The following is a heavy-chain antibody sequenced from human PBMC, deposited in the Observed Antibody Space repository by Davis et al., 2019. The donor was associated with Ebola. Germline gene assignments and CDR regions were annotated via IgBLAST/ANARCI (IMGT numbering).Heavy chain of an antibody. D-gene: IGHD6-19*01. CDR2: ISSSSSTI. CDR1: GFTFSSYS. V-gene: IGHV3-48*04. CDR3: ARFIAVAGEDY. J-gene: IGHJ4*02. Sequence: GESLKISCAASGFTFSSYSMNWVRQAPGKGLEWVSYISSSSSTIYYADSVKGRFTISRDNAKNSLYLQMNSLRSEDTAVYYCARFIAVAGEDYWGQGTLVTVSS.